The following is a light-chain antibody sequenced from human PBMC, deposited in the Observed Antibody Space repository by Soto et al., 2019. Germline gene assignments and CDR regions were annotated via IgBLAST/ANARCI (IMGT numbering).Light chain of an antibody. CDR1: QSLLHSNGYNY. J-gene: IGKJ2*02. CDR2: LGS. V-gene: IGKV2-28*01. Sequence: DIVMTQSPLSLPVTPGEPASISCRSSQSLLHSNGYNYLDWYLQKPGQSPQLLLYLGSNRAHGGAARFSGGGSATDYTMKTSRVEPEDVGVYYCMQALQTSWTFGQGTKLEIK. CDR3: MQALQTSWT.